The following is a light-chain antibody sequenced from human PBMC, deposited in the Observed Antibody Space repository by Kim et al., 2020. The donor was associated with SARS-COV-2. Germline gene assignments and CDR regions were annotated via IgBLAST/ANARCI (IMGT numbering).Light chain of an antibody. CDR2: DAS. Sequence: SLAPGERATRSCRASQSVSSYLAWYQQKPGQAPRLLIYDASNRATGIPARFSGSGSGTDFTLTISSLEPEDVAVYYCQQRTNWRSTFGQGTKLEI. J-gene: IGKJ2*02. V-gene: IGKV3-11*01. CDR3: QQRTNWRST. CDR1: QSVSSY.